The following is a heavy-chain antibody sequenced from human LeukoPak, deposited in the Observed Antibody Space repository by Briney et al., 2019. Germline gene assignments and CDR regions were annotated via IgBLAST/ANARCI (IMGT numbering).Heavy chain of an antibody. Sequence: SETLSLTCTVSGGSISSYYWSWIRQPAGKGLEWIGRIYTSGSTNYNPSLKSRVTMSVDTSKNQFSLKLSSVTAADTAVYYCARDARIAAAGPAAYYYMDVWGKGTTVTISS. D-gene: IGHD6-13*01. J-gene: IGHJ6*03. CDR2: IYTSGST. CDR3: ARDARIAAAGPAAYYYMDV. V-gene: IGHV4-4*07. CDR1: GGSISSYY.